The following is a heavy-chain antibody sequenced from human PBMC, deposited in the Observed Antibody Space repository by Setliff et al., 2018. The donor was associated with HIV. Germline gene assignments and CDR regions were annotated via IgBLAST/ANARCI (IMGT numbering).Heavy chain of an antibody. Sequence: GGSLRLSCAASGITFSSYAMSWVRQAPGKGLEWVGRIGSKANSYATAYAASVKGRFTTSREDSKNTAYLQMNSLKTEDTAVYYCKADSSGYPWGQGTLVTVSS. V-gene: IGHV3-73*01. CDR1: GITFSSYA. CDR3: KADSSGYP. D-gene: IGHD3-22*01. J-gene: IGHJ5*02. CDR2: IGSKANSYAT.